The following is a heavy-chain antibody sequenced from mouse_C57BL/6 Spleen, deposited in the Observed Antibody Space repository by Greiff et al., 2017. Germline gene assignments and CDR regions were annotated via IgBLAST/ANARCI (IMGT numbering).Heavy chain of an antibody. CDR3: ARGDDDAFDY. V-gene: IGHV1-61*01. J-gene: IGHJ2*01. CDR2: IYPSDSET. CDR1: GYTFTSYW. D-gene: IGHD2-4*01. Sequence: VQLQQPGAELVRPGSSVKLSCKASGYTFTSYWMDWVKQRPGQGLEWIGNIYPSDSETHYNQKFKDKATLTVDKSSSTAYMQLSSLTSEDSAVYYCARGDDDAFDYWGQGTTLTVSS.